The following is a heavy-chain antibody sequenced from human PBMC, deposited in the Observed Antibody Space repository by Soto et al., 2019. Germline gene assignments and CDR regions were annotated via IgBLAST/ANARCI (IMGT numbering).Heavy chain of an antibody. CDR3: ARRWEIRSGVFDY. CDR2: INPSGGST. CDR1: GYTFTNYY. Sequence: QVQLVQSGAEVKKPGASVKVSCKASGYTFTNYYMHWVRQAPGQGLEWMGIINPSGGSTTYAQKFQSRVTMTRDTSTSTVFLELSSLRSEDTAVYYWARRWEIRSGVFDYWGQGTLVIVSS. D-gene: IGHD3-3*01. V-gene: IGHV1-46*01. J-gene: IGHJ4*02.